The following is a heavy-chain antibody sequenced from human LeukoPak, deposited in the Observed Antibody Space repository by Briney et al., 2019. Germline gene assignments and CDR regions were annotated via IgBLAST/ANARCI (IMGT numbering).Heavy chain of an antibody. J-gene: IGHJ4*02. Sequence: GGSLRLSCAASGFTFSSYAMSWVRQAPGKGVEWVSAISGSGGSTYYADSVKGRFTISRDNSKNTLYLQMNSLRAGDTAVYYCARSDSSGYTDYWGQGTLVTVSS. CDR3: ARSDSSGYTDY. D-gene: IGHD3-22*01. V-gene: IGHV3-23*01. CDR2: ISGSGGST. CDR1: GFTFSSYA.